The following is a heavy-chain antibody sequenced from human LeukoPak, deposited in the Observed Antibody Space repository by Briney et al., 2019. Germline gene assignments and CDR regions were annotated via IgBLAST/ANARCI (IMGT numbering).Heavy chain of an antibody. Sequence: GGSLRLSCAASGFTFSSYGMHWVRQAPGKGLEWVAVIWYDGSNKYYADSVKGRFTISRDNSKNTLYLQMNSLRAEDTAVYYCARTWFGESHNWFDPWGQGTLVTVSS. CDR3: ARTWFGESHNWFDP. CDR1: GFTFSSYG. V-gene: IGHV3-33*01. J-gene: IGHJ5*02. D-gene: IGHD3-10*01. CDR2: IWYDGSNK.